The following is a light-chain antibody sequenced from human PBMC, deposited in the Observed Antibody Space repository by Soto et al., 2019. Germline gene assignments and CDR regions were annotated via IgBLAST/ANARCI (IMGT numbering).Light chain of an antibody. J-gene: IGLJ3*02. CDR1: SSDVGGYNY. CDR3: CSYAGSHWV. Sequence: QSALTQPRSVSGSPGPSVTISCTGTSSDVGGYNYVSWYQQHPGKAPKLMIYDVSKRPSGVPDRFSGSKSGNTASLTISGLRAEDEADYYGCSYAGSHWVFGGGTKLTVL. V-gene: IGLV2-11*01. CDR2: DVS.